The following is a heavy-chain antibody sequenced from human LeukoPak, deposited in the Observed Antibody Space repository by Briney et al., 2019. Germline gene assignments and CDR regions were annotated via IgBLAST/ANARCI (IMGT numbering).Heavy chain of an antibody. V-gene: IGHV3-30-3*01. D-gene: IGHD2-2*01. CDR1: GFTFSSYA. J-gene: IGHJ6*02. CDR2: ISYDGSNK. CDR3: ARASCSSTSCSRGYYYCGMDA. Sequence: PGGSLRLSCAASGFTFSSYAMHWVRQAPGKGLEWVAVISYDGSNKYYADSVKGRFTISRDNSKNTLYLQMNSLRAEDTAVYYCARASCSSTSCSRGYYYCGMDAWGQGTTVTVSS.